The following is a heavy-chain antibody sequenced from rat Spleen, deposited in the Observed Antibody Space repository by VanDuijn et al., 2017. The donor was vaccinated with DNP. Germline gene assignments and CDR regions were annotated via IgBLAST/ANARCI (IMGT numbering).Heavy chain of an antibody. CDR3: ASPGNGAHFGY. CDR2: IWAGGGT. J-gene: IGHJ2*01. D-gene: IGHD1-7*01. Sequence: QVQLKESGPGLVQPSQTLSLTCTVSGFSLTSYHVSWVRQPPGKSLVWMGTIWAGGGTNYNSAVQSRLSISRDTSKSQVSLKMNSRQPEDTGTDEGASPGNGAHFGYWGQGGVVTVS. V-gene: IGHV2-72*01. CDR1: GFSLTSYH.